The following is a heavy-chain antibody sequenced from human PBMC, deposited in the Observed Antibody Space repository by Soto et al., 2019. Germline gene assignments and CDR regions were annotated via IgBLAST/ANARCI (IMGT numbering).Heavy chain of an antibody. CDR2: ISVYSYNT. Sequence: QVQLVQSGAEVKKPGASVKVSCKTSGYTFSNYGIAWVRQAPGQGLEWMGWISVYSYNTNYAQKLQGRVTMTRDISTSTAYMGLRSLISDDTAVYYCARGGGYYGSGTYPFDYWGQGTLVTVSS. CDR3: ARGGGYYGSGTYPFDY. J-gene: IGHJ4*02. CDR1: GYTFSNYG. D-gene: IGHD3-10*01. V-gene: IGHV1-18*01.